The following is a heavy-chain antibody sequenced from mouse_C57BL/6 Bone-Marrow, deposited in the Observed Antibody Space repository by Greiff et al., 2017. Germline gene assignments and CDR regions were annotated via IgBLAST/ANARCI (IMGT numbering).Heavy chain of an antibody. CDR2: ISSGGSYT. J-gene: IGHJ2*01. CDR3: ARHGNYLYFDY. D-gene: IGHD2-1*01. V-gene: IGHV5-6*01. Sequence: EVKLMESGGDLVKPGGSLKLSCAASGFTFSSYGMSWVRQTPDKRLEWVATISSGGSYTYYPDSVKGRFTISRDNAKNTLYLQMSSLKSEDTAMYYCARHGNYLYFDYWGQGTTLTVSS. CDR1: GFTFSSYG.